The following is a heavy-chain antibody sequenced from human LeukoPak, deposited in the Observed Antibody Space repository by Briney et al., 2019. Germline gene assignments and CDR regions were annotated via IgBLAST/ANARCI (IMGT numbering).Heavy chain of an antibody. CDR2: ISGSGGST. CDR1: GFTFSSYA. J-gene: IGHJ6*02. V-gene: IGHV3-23*01. Sequence: GGSLRLSCAASGFTFSSYAMSWVRQAPGKGLEWVSAISGSGGSTYYADSVKGRFTISRDNSKNTLYLQMNSLRAEDTAVYYCAKDGKGDYLPYYYYGMDVWGQGTTITVSS. CDR3: AKDGKGDYLPYYYYGMDV. D-gene: IGHD4-17*01.